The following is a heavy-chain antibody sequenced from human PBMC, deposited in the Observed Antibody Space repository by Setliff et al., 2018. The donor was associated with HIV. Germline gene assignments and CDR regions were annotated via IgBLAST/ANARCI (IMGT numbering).Heavy chain of an antibody. Sequence: SETLSLTCTVSGDSISSGSYYWSWIRQTPGKGLEWIGRIYISGTTNYNPSLKSRVTISVDTSRNQFSLNLTSVTAADTAVYFCAGGPYCTNSACRDSVWYFDYWGQGTLVTVS. CDR1: GDSISSGSYY. CDR2: IYISGTT. D-gene: IGHD2-8*01. CDR3: AGGPYCTNSACRDSVWYFDY. V-gene: IGHV4-61*02. J-gene: IGHJ4*02.